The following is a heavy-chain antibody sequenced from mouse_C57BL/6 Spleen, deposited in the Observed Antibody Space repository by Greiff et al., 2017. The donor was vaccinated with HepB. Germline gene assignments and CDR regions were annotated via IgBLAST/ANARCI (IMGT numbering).Heavy chain of an antibody. CDR2: INPGSGGT. V-gene: IGHV1-54*01. D-gene: IGHD4-1*01. CDR3: ARSLTGSDWYFDV. CDR1: GYAFTNYL. J-gene: IGHJ1*03. Sequence: QVQLKQSGAELVRPGTSVKVSCKASGYAFTNYLIEWVKQRPGQGLEWIGVINPGSGGTNYNEKFKGKATLTADKSSSTAYMQLSSLTSEDSAVYFCARSLTGSDWYFDVWGTGTTVTVSS.